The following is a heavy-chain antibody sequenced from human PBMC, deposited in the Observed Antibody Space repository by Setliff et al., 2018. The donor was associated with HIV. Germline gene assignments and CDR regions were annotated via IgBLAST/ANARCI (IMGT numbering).Heavy chain of an antibody. V-gene: IGHV3-74*01. CDR3: ARDLRWYDSSGSHDAFDI. CDR1: GFIFSSKW. CDR2: IDTDGSST. Sequence: PGGSLRLSCAASGFIFSSKWMHWVRQVPGKGLVWVSRIDTDGSSTSYADSVKGRFTIARDNAKNSLYLQMNSLRAEDTAVYYCARDLRWYDSSGSHDAFDIWGQGTMVTVSS. J-gene: IGHJ3*02. D-gene: IGHD3-22*01.